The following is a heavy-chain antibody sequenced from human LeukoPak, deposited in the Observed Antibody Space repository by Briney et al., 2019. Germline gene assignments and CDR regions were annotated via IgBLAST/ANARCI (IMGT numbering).Heavy chain of an antibody. CDR3: ARASDYDFWSGYYTN. CDR2: IYPGDSDT. CDR1: GYSFTSYW. Sequence: GESLKISCNGSGYSFTSYWIGWVRQMPGKGLEWMGIIYPGDSDTRYSPSFQGQVTISADKSISTAYLQWSSLKASDTAMYYCARASDYDFWSGYYTNWGQGTLVTVSS. D-gene: IGHD3-3*01. V-gene: IGHV5-51*01. J-gene: IGHJ4*02.